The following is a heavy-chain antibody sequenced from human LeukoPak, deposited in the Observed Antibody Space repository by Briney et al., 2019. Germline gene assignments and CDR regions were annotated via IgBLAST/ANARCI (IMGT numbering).Heavy chain of an antibody. D-gene: IGHD1-14*01. CDR1: GFTLSSFW. Sequence: GSLGILCAASGFTLSSFWKSWGRPGPGKGVEWVANIKQDGSEKYYVDSVKGRFTISRDNAKNSLYLQMNSLRAEDTAVYYCASGPDWFDPWGQGTLVTVSS. J-gene: IGHJ5*02. CDR3: ASGPDWFDP. CDR2: IKQDGSEK. V-gene: IGHV3-7*01.